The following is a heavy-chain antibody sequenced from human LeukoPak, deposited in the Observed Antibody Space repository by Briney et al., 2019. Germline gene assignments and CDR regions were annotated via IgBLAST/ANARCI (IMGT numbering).Heavy chain of an antibody. CDR2: ITNDNYDT. D-gene: IGHD2-8*02. CDR1: GFTFSSHA. V-gene: IGHV3-23*01. Sequence: GGSLRLSCAASGFTFSSHAMSWVRQAPEKGLEWVSSITNDNYDTFYADSVKGRFTISRDESKNTLYLQMNSLRAEDTAVYYCAKSAVVYARWSDYWGQGTLVTVSS. J-gene: IGHJ4*02. CDR3: AKSAVVYARWSDY.